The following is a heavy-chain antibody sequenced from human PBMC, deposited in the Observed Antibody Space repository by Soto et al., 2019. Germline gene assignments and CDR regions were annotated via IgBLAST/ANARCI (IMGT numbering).Heavy chain of an antibody. Sequence: QVQLVQSGAEVKKPGASVKVSCKASGYTFITYGVSWVRQAPGQGLDWLGRISTYNGNTRYAERLHGRVTMTNDTTTNTAYMELRNLRSDDTAVYYCARGPTDYYDNSANYFLDYWGQGTLVTVSS. V-gene: IGHV1-18*01. CDR2: ISTYNGNT. CDR3: ARGPTDYYDNSANYFLDY. D-gene: IGHD3-22*01. J-gene: IGHJ4*02. CDR1: GYTFITYG.